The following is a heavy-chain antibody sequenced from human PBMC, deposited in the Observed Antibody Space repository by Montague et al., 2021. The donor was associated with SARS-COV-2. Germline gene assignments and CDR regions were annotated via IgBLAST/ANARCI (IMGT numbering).Heavy chain of an antibody. CDR2: INYSGDT. Sequence: SETLSLTCAVYSGSLSGYYWSWIRQAPGKGLEWIGEINYSGDTYYNPSLTSRLTISMDTSESQFSLKMTSVTAADTAVYYCARLESSYWFFDYWGQGTLVTVSS. CDR1: SGSLSGYY. D-gene: IGHD2-8*02. V-gene: IGHV4-34*01. J-gene: IGHJ4*02. CDR3: ARLESSYWFFDY.